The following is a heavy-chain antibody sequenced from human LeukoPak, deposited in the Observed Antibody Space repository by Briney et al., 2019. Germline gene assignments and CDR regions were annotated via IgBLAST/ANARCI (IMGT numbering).Heavy chain of an antibody. Sequence: PGGSLRLSCTASGFTFSNYGMHWVRQAPGKGPEWVSGISGSGGQTYYADSVKGRFAISRDNSKSTLYLQINSLRVDDTATYYCAREGPRGLAFDIWGQGTMVTVSS. CDR1: GFTFSNYG. J-gene: IGHJ3*02. V-gene: IGHV3-23*01. CDR2: ISGSGGQT. CDR3: AREGPRGLAFDI.